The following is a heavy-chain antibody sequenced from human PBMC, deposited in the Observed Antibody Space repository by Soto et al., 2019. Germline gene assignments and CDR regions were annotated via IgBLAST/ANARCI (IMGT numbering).Heavy chain of an antibody. Sequence: GGSLRLSCAASGFTCNNYAMNWVRQAPGKGLEWVATISGTGGSTYYADYVKGRFTISRDNSKDTLYLQMNSLRVEDTAVYYCAKDRLGGNFDYWGQGTQVTVSS. CDR2: ISGTGGST. CDR1: GFTCNNYA. J-gene: IGHJ4*02. V-gene: IGHV3-23*01. CDR3: AKDRLGGNFDY.